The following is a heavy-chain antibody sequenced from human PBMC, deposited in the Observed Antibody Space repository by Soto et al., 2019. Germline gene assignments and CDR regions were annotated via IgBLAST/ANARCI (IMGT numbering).Heavy chain of an antibody. CDR3: AIYDSSGSRGFQH. D-gene: IGHD3-22*01. J-gene: IGHJ1*01. CDR1: GGSISSGAYY. Sequence: QVQLQESGPGLVKPSQTLSLTCTVSGGSISSGAYYWSWIRQHPGKGLEWIGYIYYSGSTYYNPSLKSRVTISVDMSKNQFSLKLSSVTAADTAVYYCAIYDSSGSRGFQHWGQGTLVTVSS. CDR2: IYYSGST. V-gene: IGHV4-31*03.